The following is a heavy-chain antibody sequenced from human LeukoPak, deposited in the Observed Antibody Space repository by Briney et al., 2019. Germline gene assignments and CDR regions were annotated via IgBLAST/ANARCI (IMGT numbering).Heavy chain of an antibody. J-gene: IGHJ6*03. Sequence: KASETLSLTCTVSGGSISSHYWSWIRQPPGKGLEWIGYIYYSRSTNYNPSLKSRVTISVDTSKNQFSLKLSSVTATDTAVYYCARDGYYDFWSGNKPYYYYYMDVWGKGTTVTVSS. CDR1: GGSISSHY. D-gene: IGHD3-3*01. V-gene: IGHV4-59*11. CDR3: ARDGYYDFWSGNKPYYYYYMDV. CDR2: IYYSRST.